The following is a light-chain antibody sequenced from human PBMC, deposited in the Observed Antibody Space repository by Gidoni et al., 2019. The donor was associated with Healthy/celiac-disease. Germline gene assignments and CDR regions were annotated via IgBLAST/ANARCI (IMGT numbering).Light chain of an antibody. Sequence: DIQMTQSPSSLSASVGDRVTITCRASQSISSYLNWYQQKAGEATKLLIYATSSLQSGVPSRFSSSGSGTDFTLAISSLQPEDFATYYCQKSYSTLTFXQXTKVEIK. J-gene: IGKJ1*01. CDR2: ATS. V-gene: IGKV1-39*01. CDR3: QKSYSTLT. CDR1: QSISSY.